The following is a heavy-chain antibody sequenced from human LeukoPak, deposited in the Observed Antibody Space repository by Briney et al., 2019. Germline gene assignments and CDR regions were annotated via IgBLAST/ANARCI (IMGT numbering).Heavy chain of an antibody. CDR1: GFTFGDHA. Sequence: GGSLRLSCTGSGFTFGDHAMSWVRQAPGKGLEWVGFIRSKAYRGATEYAASVKGGFTISRDDSASIAYLQMNSLRTEDTAVYYCARGPIQLWIHNAMDVWGQGTTVTVSS. CDR2: IRSKAYRGAT. D-gene: IGHD5-18*01. J-gene: IGHJ6*02. CDR3: ARGPIQLWIHNAMDV. V-gene: IGHV3-49*04.